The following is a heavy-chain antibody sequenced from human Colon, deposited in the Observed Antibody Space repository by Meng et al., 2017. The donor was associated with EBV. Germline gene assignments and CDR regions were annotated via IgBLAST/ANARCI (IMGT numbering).Heavy chain of an antibody. J-gene: IGHJ4*02. CDR1: GGSISSGDYY. CDR2: IYYSGST. V-gene: IGHV4-30-4*01. D-gene: IGHD5-12*01. CDR3: ARDRGGLGAFDY. Sequence: QVPLQESGPGRVKPPQTLSLTCTVSGGSISSGDYYWSWIRQPPGKGLEWIGYIYYSGSTYYNPSLKSRVTISVDTSKNQFSLKLSSVTAADTAVYYCARDRGGLGAFDYWGQGTLVTVSS.